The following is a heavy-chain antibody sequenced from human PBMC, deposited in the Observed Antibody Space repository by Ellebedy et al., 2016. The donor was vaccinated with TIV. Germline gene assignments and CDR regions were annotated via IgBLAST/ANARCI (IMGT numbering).Heavy chain of an antibody. CDR2: IKQDGSEK. CDR1: GFTFSTYW. CDR3: AREVGGGGAY. V-gene: IGHV3-7*01. J-gene: IGHJ4*02. D-gene: IGHD2-21*01. Sequence: GESLKISXAASGFTFSTYWMNWVRQAPGKGLEWVANIKQDGSEKNYMNSVKGRFTISRDNAKNSLYLQMNSLRAEDTAVYYCAREVGGGGAYWGQGTLVTVSS.